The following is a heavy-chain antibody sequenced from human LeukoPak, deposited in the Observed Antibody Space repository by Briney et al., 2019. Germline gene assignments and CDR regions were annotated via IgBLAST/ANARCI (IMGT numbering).Heavy chain of an antibody. D-gene: IGHD3-3*01. Sequence: HPGGSLRLSCAASGFTFSSYAMSWVRQAPGKGLEWVSAISGSGGSTYYADSVKGRFTISRDNSKNTLYLQMNSLRAEDTAVYYCAKVTIFGVVIIPSNTGWFDPWGQGTLVTVSS. CDR1: GFTFSSYA. V-gene: IGHV3-23*01. CDR2: ISGSGGST. CDR3: AKVTIFGVVIIPSNTGWFDP. J-gene: IGHJ5*02.